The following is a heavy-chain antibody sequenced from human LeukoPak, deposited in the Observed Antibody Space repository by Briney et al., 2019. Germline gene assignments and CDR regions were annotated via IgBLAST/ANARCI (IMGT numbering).Heavy chain of an antibody. CDR2: ISSNGGST. J-gene: IGHJ1*01. CDR3: VKDAVAVAGTVGYFQH. D-gene: IGHD6-19*01. Sequence: PGGSLRLSCSASGFTFSSYAMHWVRQAPGKGLEYVPAISSNGGSTYYADSVKGRFTISRDNSKNTLYLQMSSLRAEDTAVYYCVKDAVAVAGTVGYFQHWGQGTLVTVSS. V-gene: IGHV3-64D*06. CDR1: GFTFSSYA.